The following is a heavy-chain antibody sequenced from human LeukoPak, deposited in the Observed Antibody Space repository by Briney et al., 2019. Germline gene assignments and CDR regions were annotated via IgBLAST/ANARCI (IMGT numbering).Heavy chain of an antibody. CDR3: AATLWRRSDPFDY. D-gene: IGHD5-12*01. V-gene: IGHV5-51*01. CDR2: IYPGDSDT. J-gene: IGHJ4*02. CDR1: GYSFTSYW. Sequence: GESLKISCKGSGYSFTSYWIGWVRQMPGKGLEWMGIIYPGDSDTRYSPSFQGQVTISADKSISSAYLQWSSLKASDTAMYYCAATLWRRSDPFDYWGQGTLVTVSS.